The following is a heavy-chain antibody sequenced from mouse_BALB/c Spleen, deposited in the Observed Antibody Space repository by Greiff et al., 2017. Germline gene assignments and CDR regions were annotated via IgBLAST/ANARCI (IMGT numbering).Heavy chain of an antibody. D-gene: IGHD2-1*01. J-gene: IGHJ2*01. CDR1: GYSITSGYY. V-gene: IGHV3-6*02. CDR2: ISYDGSN. CDR3: ARDRYGNYGFDY. Sequence: EVQVVESGPGLVKPSQSLSLTCSVTGYSITSGYYWNWIRQFPGNKLEWMGYISYDGSNNYNPSLKNRISITRDTSKNQFFLKLNSVTTEDTATYYCARDRYGNYGFDYWGQGTTLTVSS.